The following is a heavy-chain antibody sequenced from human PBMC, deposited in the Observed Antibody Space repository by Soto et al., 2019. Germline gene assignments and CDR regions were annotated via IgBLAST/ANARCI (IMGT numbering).Heavy chain of an antibody. V-gene: IGHV4-39*07. J-gene: IGHJ5*02. Sequence: SETLSLTCTVSGGSISSGGYYWSWIRQPPGKGLEWIGEINHSGSTNYNPSLKSRVTISVDTSKNQFSLKLSSVTAADTAVYYCARGLLAAAGTTNWFDPWGQGTLVTVSS. CDR2: INHSGST. D-gene: IGHD6-13*01. CDR3: ARGLLAAAGTTNWFDP. CDR1: GGSISSGGYY.